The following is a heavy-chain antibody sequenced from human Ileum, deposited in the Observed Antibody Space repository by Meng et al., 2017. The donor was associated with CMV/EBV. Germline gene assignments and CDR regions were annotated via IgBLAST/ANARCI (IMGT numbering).Heavy chain of an antibody. V-gene: IGHV3-30*02. CDR1: GFTFSRNN. D-gene: IGHD3-3*01. CDR3: AKDSGVETYYLDY. CDR2: ILYDGSNG. J-gene: IGHJ4*02. Sequence: GGSLRLSGAASGFTFSRNNMHWVRKAPGKGREWVAFILYDGSNGYYVESVKGRFTISRDNSKNTLYLQMNNLRPEDTALYFCAKDSGVETYYLDYWGQGTLVTVSS.